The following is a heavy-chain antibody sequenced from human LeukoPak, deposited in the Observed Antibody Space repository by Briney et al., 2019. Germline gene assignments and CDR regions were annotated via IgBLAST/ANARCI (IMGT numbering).Heavy chain of an antibody. CDR3: ARERTTGREFDY. D-gene: IGHD4-11*01. V-gene: IGHV4-59*01. Sequence: TSETLSLTCIVSGGSMSDYYWSWIRQPPGKGLKWIGYTYYSGSTSYNPSLKSRVIISVDSSKNQFSLRLSSVTAADTAVYFCARERTTGREFDYWGQGTLVTVSS. J-gene: IGHJ4*02. CDR1: GGSMSDYY. CDR2: TYYSGST.